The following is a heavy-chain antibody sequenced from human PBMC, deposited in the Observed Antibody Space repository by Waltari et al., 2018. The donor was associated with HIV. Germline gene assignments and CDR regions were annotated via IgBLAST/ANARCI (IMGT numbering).Heavy chain of an antibody. V-gene: IGHV3-21*04. D-gene: IGHD5-18*01. CDR1: GFALGHYS. J-gene: IGHJ5*02. CDR2: IRRATNEK. Sequence: LVESGGGVVKTGDSLRLTCEASGFALGHYSFNWVRQSPQRGLEWVASIRRATNEKFYLDSVRGRFVISRDDSDSSVYLQMDSLKKDDTGKYFCVRDDPGYGPIDHWGRGTLVTV. CDR3: VRDDPGYGPIDH.